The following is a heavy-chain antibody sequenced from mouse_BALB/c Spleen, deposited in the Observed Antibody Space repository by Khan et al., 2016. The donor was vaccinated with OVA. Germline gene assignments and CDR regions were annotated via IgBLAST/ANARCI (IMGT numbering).Heavy chain of an antibody. CDR3: ARSYGSWAMDY. J-gene: IGHJ4*01. D-gene: IGHD1-1*01. Sequence: EVQLVESGPSLVKPSQTLSLTCSVTGDSITSGFWNWIRKFPGNKFEYLGYITYSGNNYYNPSLKSRISTTRDTTTSQYYLQLNSVTTEDTAAYYCARSYGSWAMDYWGQGTSVTVSS. CDR2: ITYSGNN. CDR1: GDSITSGF. V-gene: IGHV3-8*02.